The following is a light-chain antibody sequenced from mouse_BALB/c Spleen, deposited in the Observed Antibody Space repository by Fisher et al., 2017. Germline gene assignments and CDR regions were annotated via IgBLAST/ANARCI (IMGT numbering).Light chain of an antibody. J-gene: IGKJ5*01. CDR2: STS. CDR3: QQWSSNPLT. Sequence: IVLTQSPAIMSASPGEKVTMTCSARSSVSSSYLYWYQQKPGSSPKLWIYSTSNLASGVPSRFSGSGSGTFYSLTISSMEAEDAATYYCQQWSSNPLTFGAGTKLELK. CDR1: SSVSSSY. V-gene: IGKV4-78*01.